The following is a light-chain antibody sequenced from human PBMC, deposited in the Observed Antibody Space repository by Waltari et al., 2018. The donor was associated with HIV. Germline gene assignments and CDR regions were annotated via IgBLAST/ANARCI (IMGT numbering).Light chain of an antibody. V-gene: IGLV1-44*01. CDR2: SNN. J-gene: IGLJ2*01. CDR1: RSNLGSNT. Sequence: QSVLTQPPSASGTPGQRVTISCSGSRSNLGSNTVNWYQQLPGTAPKHLIYSNNQRPSGVPDRFSGSKSGTSASLAISGLQSEVEADYYCATWDDSLNGPVFGGGTQLTVL. CDR3: ATWDDSLNGPV.